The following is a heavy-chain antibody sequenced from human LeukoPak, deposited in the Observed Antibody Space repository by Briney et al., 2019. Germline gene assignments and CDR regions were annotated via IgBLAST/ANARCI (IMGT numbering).Heavy chain of an antibody. J-gene: IGHJ3*02. CDR2: INSDGSST. Sequence: PGGSMRLSCAASGLTFSSYWMHWVRQAPGKGLVWVSRINSDGSSTRYADSVKGRFTISRDNAKNTLYLQMNSLRAEDTAVYYCARTSRSSAFDIWGQGTIVTVSS. V-gene: IGHV3-74*01. CDR1: GLTFSSYW. CDR3: ARTSRSSAFDI.